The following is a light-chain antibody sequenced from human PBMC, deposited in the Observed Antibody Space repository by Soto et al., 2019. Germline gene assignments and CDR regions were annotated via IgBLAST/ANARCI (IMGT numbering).Light chain of an antibody. CDR1: HRTGRRAPGTY. J-gene: IGKJ2*01. CDR2: GTS. Sequence: EMVLTQSPGTLSLSPGEGAALSCRASHRTGRRAPGTYLAWYQHKPGQPPRLLIYGTSTRATGIPDRFSGSGSGTDFTLTISRLEPEDSAVYYCLQYGYAPRTFGQGTKLEVK. CDR3: LQYGYAPRT. V-gene: IGKV3-20*01.